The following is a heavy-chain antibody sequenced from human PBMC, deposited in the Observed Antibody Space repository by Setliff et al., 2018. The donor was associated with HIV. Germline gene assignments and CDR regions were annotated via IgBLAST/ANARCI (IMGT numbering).Heavy chain of an antibody. CDR3: AKTQTVITVYGPFDS. CDR1: GFTFSNYE. D-gene: IGHD4-4*01. J-gene: IGHJ4*02. Sequence: GGSLRLSCAASGFTFSNYEMNWVRQAPGKGLEWVSSISGSGGSPYYADSVKGRFTVSRDNSNNTVYLQMNSLRAEDTAMYYCAKTQTVITVYGPFDSWGQGTPVTVSS. CDR2: ISGSGGSP. V-gene: IGHV3-23*01.